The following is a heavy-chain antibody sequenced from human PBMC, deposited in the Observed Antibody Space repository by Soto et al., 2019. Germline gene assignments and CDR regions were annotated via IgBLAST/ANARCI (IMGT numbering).Heavy chain of an antibody. Sequence: QVQLVESGGGVVQPGTSLRLACAASGFNFGSYGMQWVRQTPGKGLEWVAVVSYDGSNQYYGDSVKGRFTISRDNSKNTLFLQMNSLRPEDTAVYYCAKDPSYLDSWGQGTLVTVSS. J-gene: IGHJ4*02. V-gene: IGHV3-30*18. CDR1: GFNFGSYG. CDR3: AKDPSYLDS. CDR2: VSYDGSNQ.